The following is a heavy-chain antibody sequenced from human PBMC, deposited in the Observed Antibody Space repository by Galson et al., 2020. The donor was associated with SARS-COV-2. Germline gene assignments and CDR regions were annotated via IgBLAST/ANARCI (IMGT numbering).Heavy chain of an antibody. CDR3: ATWDSGYDPLDY. CDR1: GFPFDDYA. V-gene: IGHV3-9*01. CDR2: ISWNSGSI. J-gene: IGHJ4*02. D-gene: IGHD5-12*01. Sequence: GGSLRLSCAASGFPFDDYAMHWVRQAPGKGLEWVSGISWNSGSIGYADSVKGRFTISRDNAKNSLYLQMNSLRAEDTALYYCATWDSGYDPLDYWGQGTLVTVSS.